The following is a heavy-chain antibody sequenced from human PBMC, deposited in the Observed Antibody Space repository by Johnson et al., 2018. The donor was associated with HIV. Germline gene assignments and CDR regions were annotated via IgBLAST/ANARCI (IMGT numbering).Heavy chain of an antibody. V-gene: IGHV3-7*01. CDR1: GFTFSSYW. Sequence: VQLVESGGGLVQPGGSLRLSCAASGFTFSSYWMTWVRQAPGKGLEWVASIKQDGSEKYYADSVKGRFTISRDNSKNTLYLQMNSLRPEDTAVYYCARVLRSLEYSLDAFDIWGQGTMVTVSS. CDR3: ARVLRSLEYSLDAFDI. D-gene: IGHD3-3*01. J-gene: IGHJ3*02. CDR2: IKQDGSEK.